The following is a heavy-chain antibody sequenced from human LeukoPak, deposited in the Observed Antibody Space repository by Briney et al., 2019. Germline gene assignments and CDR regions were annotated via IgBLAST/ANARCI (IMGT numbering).Heavy chain of an antibody. CDR1: GFTFDDYG. Sequence: GGSLRLSCAASGFTFDDYGMSWVRQAPGKGLEWVSGINWNGGSTGYADSVKGRFTISRDNAKNSLYLQMNSLRAEDTALYYCARDVGAPTYNWFDPWGQGTLVTVSS. V-gene: IGHV3-20*04. CDR2: INWNGGST. J-gene: IGHJ5*02. CDR3: ARDVGAPTYNWFDP. D-gene: IGHD1-26*01.